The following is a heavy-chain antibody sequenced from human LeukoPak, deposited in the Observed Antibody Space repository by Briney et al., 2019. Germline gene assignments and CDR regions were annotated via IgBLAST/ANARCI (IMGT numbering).Heavy chain of an antibody. CDR3: AKSNGGSYDILTGYYHFDY. CDR2: ISSSSNYI. J-gene: IGHJ4*02. CDR1: GFTFSSYS. D-gene: IGHD3-9*01. Sequence: GSLRLSCAASGFTFSSYSMNWVRQAPGEGLEWVSSISSSSNYIYYADSVKGRFTISRDNSKSTLYLQMNSLGAEDTAVYYCAKSNGGSYDILTGYYHFDYWGQGTLVTVSS. V-gene: IGHV3-21*04.